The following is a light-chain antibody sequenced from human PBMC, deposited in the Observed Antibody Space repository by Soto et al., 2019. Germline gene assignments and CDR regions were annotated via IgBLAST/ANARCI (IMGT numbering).Light chain of an antibody. CDR2: DVS. CDR3: CSYAGTYTWV. J-gene: IGLJ3*02. V-gene: IGLV2-11*01. CDR1: SSDVGDYDY. Sequence: QSVLTQPRSLSGSPGQSVTISCTGTSSDVGDYDYVSWYQLHPGKAPKFMIYDVSKRPSGVPDRFSGSKSGNTASLTISGLQAEDEADYYCCSYAGTYTWVFGGGTQLTVL.